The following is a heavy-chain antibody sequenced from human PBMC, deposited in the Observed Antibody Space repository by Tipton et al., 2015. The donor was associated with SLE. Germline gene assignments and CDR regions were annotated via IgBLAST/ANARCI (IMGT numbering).Heavy chain of an antibody. D-gene: IGHD3-3*01. CDR2: IYHSGGT. CDR3: ARGGNYDFFRSPHAYFDY. Sequence: TLSLTCTVSGGSISSSSYYWGWIRQPPGKGLEWIGSIYHSGGTNYNPSLKSRVTISVDTSKNQFSLKLSSVTAADTAVYYCARGGNYDFFRSPHAYFDYWGQGTLVTVSS. J-gene: IGHJ4*02. CDR1: GGSISSSSYY. V-gene: IGHV4-39*07.